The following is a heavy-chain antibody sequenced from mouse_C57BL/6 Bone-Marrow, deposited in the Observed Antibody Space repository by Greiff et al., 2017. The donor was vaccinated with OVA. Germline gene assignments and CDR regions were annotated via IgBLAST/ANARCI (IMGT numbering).Heavy chain of an antibody. J-gene: IGHJ4*01. CDR2: IDPSDSYT. Sequence: QVQLQQPGAELVKPGASVKLSCKASGYTFTSYWMQWVKQRPGQGLEWIGEIDPSDSYTNYNQKFKGKATLTVDTSSSTAYMQLSSLTYEASAVYYCASGAMDYWGQGTSVTVSS. CDR3: ASGAMDY. V-gene: IGHV1-50*01. CDR1: GYTFTSYW.